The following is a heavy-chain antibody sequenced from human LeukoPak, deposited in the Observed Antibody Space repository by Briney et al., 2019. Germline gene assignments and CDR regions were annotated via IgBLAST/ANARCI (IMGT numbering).Heavy chain of an antibody. J-gene: IGHJ4*02. D-gene: IGHD2-8*02. CDR2: ISSSGSTI. V-gene: IGHV3-48*03. CDR1: GFTFSSYE. Sequence: GGSLRLSCAASGFTFSSYEMNWVRQAPGKGLEWVSYISSSGSTIYYADSVRGRFTISRDNSKSTLSLQMDSLRAEDTAIYYCATYRQVLLPFESWGQGTLVTVSS. CDR3: ATYRQVLLPFES.